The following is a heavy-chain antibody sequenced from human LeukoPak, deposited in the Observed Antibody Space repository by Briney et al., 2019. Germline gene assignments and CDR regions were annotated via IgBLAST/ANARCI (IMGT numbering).Heavy chain of an antibody. D-gene: IGHD2-21*02. CDR1: GASFSGYY. CDR2: ISHSGRT. CDR3: ARESEETDFDY. Sequence: SETLSLTCAVSGASFSGYYWNWIRQTPGKGLEWIGEISHSGRTNYNPSVKRRVTISVDASNKKFSLKFSYMTAADTAVYYCARESEETDFDYWGQGTLVTVSS. J-gene: IGHJ4*02. V-gene: IGHV4-34*01.